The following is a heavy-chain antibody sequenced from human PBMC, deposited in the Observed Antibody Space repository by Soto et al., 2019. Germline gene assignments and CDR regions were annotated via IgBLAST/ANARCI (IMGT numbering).Heavy chain of an antibody. CDR3: ASPEIGDYYDSSGYYLY. J-gene: IGHJ4*02. D-gene: IGHD3-22*01. CDR1: GFTFSSYA. Sequence: QVQLVESGGGVVQPGRSLRLSCAASGFTFSSYAMHWVRQAPGKGLEWVAVISYDGSNKYYADSVKGRFTISRDNSKNTLYLQMSSLRAEDTAVYYCASPEIGDYYDSSGYYLYWGQGTLVTVSS. CDR2: ISYDGSNK. V-gene: IGHV3-30-3*01.